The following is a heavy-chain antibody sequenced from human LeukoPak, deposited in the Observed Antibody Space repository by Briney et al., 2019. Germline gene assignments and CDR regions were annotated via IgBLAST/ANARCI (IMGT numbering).Heavy chain of an antibody. Sequence: GGSLRLSCAASGFTFSSYWLHWVRQAPGKGLEWVGRIKSKTDGGTTDYAAPVKGRFTISRDDSKNTLYLQMNSLKTEDTAVYYCTTDLGSGWYVGHKGYYYYMDVWGKGTTVTISS. CDR3: TTDLGSGWYVGHKGYYYYMDV. J-gene: IGHJ6*03. CDR1: GFTFSSYW. D-gene: IGHD6-19*01. CDR2: IKSKTDGGTT. V-gene: IGHV3-15*01.